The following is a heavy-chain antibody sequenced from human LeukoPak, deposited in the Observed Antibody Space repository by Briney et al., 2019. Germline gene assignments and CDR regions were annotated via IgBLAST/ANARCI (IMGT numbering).Heavy chain of an antibody. CDR3: AKNKSPAAGHYYMDV. CDR1: GYSISSGYY. D-gene: IGHD6-13*01. V-gene: IGHV4-38-2*02. CDR2: IYHSGST. J-gene: IGHJ6*03. Sequence: SETLSLTCTVSGYSISSGYYWGWIRQPPGNGLEWIGSIYHSGSTYYNPSLKSRVTISVDTSKNQFSLKLSSVTAADTAVYYCAKNKSPAAGHYYMDVWGKGTTVTVSS.